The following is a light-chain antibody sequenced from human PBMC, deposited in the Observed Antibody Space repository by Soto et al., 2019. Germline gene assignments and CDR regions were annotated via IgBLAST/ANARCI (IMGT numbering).Light chain of an antibody. CDR1: HDISNY. CDR2: DAS. Sequence: DIQMTQSPSSLSASVGDRVTITCQASHDISNYLNWYQQKPGKAPKLLIYDASNLETGVPSRFSGSGSGTDFTFTISSLQPEDIATYYCQQYDNLPATFGPGTKVEIK. J-gene: IGKJ3*01. CDR3: QQYDNLPAT. V-gene: IGKV1-33*01.